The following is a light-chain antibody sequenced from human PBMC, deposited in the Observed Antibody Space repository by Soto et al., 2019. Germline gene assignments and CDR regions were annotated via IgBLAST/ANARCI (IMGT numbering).Light chain of an antibody. CDR1: SSITGSNY. V-gene: IGLV1-47*01. J-gene: IGLJ1*01. Sequence: QSVLTQPPSASGAPGQRVTISCSGSSSITGSNYVYWYQQLPGTAPKLLIYRNNQRPSGVPDRFSGSKSGTSASLAISGLRSEDEADYSCAAWDESRSGFVFGTGTKVTVL. CDR2: RNN. CDR3: AAWDESRSGFV.